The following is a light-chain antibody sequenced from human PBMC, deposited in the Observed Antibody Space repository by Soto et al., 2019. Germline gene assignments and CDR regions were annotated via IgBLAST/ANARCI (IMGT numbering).Light chain of an antibody. CDR2: GAS. J-gene: IGKJ2*01. CDR3: QQYGAASMYA. V-gene: IGKV3-20*01. Sequence: EIVLTQSPGTLSLFPGERVTLSCRASQTVYNNYLAWYQQKPGQAPSLLSYGASSRPTGIPDRFSGSGSATGFTLTIRRLEPDDFAVYSCQQYGAASMYAFGQGTNLETK. CDR1: QTVYNNY.